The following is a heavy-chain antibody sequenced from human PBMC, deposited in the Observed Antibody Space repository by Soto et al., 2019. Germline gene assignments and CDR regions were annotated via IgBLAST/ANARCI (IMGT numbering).Heavy chain of an antibody. CDR1: GFTFSSYA. Sequence: GGSLRLSCAASGFTFSSYAMSWVRQAPGKGLEWVSAICGSGGSTYYADSVKGRFTISRDNSKNTLYLQMNSLRAEDTAVYYCAKEGGSPYYYYYYGMDVWGQGTTVTVSS. CDR2: ICGSGGST. D-gene: IGHD2-15*01. V-gene: IGHV3-23*01. J-gene: IGHJ6*02. CDR3: AKEGGSPYYYYYYGMDV.